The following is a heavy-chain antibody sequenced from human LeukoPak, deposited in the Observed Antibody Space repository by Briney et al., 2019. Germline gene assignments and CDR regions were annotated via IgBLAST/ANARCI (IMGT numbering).Heavy chain of an antibody. D-gene: IGHD3-10*01. V-gene: IGHV4-39*01. CDR3: ARGPYYYGSGSYFRYYYYYMDV. Sequence: PSETLSLTCTVSGGSISSSSYYWGWIRQPPGKGLEWIGSIYYSGSTYYNPSLKSRVTISVDTSKNQFSLKLSSVTAADTAVYYCARGPYYYGSGSYFRYYYYYMDVWGKGTTVTVSS. CDR2: IYYSGST. J-gene: IGHJ6*03. CDR1: GGSISSSSYY.